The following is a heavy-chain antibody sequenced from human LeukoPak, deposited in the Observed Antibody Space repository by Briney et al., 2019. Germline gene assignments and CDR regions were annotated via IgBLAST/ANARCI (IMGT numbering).Heavy chain of an antibody. CDR1: GFTFSSYS. J-gene: IGHJ4*02. V-gene: IGHV3-21*01. CDR2: ISSSSSYI. D-gene: IGHD2-2*01. CDR3: AREPYFSSTSCAHYFDY. Sequence: GGSLRLSCAASGFTFSSYSMNWVRQAPGKGLEWVSSISSSSSYIYYADSVKGRFTISRDNAKNSLYLQVNSLRAEDTAVYYCAREPYFSSTSCAHYFDYWGQGTLVTVSS.